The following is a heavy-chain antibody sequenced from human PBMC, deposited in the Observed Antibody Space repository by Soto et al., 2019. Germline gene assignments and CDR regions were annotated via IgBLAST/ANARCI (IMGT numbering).Heavy chain of an antibody. D-gene: IGHD6-13*01. V-gene: IGHV3-23*01. J-gene: IGHJ4*02. Sequence: GGSLRLSCAASGFTFSSYAMSWVRQAPGKGLEWVSAISGSGGSSYYADSVKGRFTISRDNSKNTLYLQMNSLRAEDTALYYCAKGGGYSSSWYDYWGQGTLVTVSS. CDR3: AKGGGYSSSWYDY. CDR1: GFTFSSYA. CDR2: ISGSGGSS.